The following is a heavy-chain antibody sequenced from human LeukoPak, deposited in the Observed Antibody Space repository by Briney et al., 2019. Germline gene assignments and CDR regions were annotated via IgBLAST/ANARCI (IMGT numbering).Heavy chain of an antibody. CDR3: AKCILTGYYKGYMDV. V-gene: IGHV3-23*01. Sequence: GGSLRLSCAASGFSFDDYATHWVRQAPGKGLEWVSAISGSGGSTYYADSVKGRFTISRDNSKNTLYLQMYSLRAEDTAVYYCAKCILTGYYKGYMDVWGKGTTVTISS. D-gene: IGHD3-9*01. CDR2: ISGSGGST. J-gene: IGHJ6*03. CDR1: GFSFDDYA.